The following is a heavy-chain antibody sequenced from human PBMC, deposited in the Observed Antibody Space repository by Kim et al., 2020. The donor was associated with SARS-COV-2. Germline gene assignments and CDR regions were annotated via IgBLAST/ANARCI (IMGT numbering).Heavy chain of an antibody. CDR1: GGSMNRDDTC. CDR2: TYYRGVT. J-gene: IGHJ5*02. CDR3: ARTHENYDSWYDP. Sequence: SETLSLTCNVSGGSMNRDDTCWSWIRQSPGKGLEWIGYTYYRGVTLYNPSLKRRLTISVDKSNNQCSRTLSSVTAADTAVYYCARTHENYDSWYDPWGPGTRVTVSS. D-gene: IGHD3-9*01. V-gene: IGHV4-30-4*01.